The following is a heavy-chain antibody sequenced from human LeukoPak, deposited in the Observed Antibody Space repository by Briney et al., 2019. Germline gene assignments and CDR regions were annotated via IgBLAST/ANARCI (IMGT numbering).Heavy chain of an antibody. CDR3: ARGRGDSRGTSFDY. V-gene: IGHV4-59*13. CDR2: IYYTGST. D-gene: IGHD3-22*01. J-gene: IGHJ4*02. Sequence: PSETLSLTFTVFGGSISTYYWSWIRQPPGKGLEWIAYIYYTGSTTYNPSLRSRVTISIDTSRNQFSLNLNSVTAADTAVYYCARGRGDSRGTSFDYWGQGTLVTVSS. CDR1: GGSISTYY.